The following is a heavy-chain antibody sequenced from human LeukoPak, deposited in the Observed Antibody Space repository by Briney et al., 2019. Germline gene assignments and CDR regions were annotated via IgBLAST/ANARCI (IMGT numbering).Heavy chain of an antibody. J-gene: IGHJ4*02. CDR1: GCSFSGYY. Sequence: SETLSLTCKVSGCSFSGYYWHWIRQPPGKGLEWIGYIFYTGSTNYNPSLKSRLTISVDTSNNHFSLKLTSVTAADTAVYFCTRCHQYVPCWGQGTLVTVSS. V-gene: IGHV4-59*01. CDR2: IFYTGST. CDR3: TRCHQYVPC. D-gene: IGHD3-16*01.